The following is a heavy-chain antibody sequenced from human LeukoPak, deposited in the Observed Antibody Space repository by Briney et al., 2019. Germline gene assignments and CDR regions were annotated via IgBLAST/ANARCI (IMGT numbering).Heavy chain of an antibody. J-gene: IGHJ4*02. V-gene: IGHV3-66*01. D-gene: IGHD1/OR15-1a*01. CDR1: GFTVSSNY. Sequence: PGGSLRLSCAASGFTVSSNYMSWVRQAPGKGLGWVSVIYSGGSTYYADSVKGRFTISRDNSKNTLYLQMNSLRAEDTAVYYCAREGNMYYFDYWGQGTLVTVSS. CDR2: IYSGGST. CDR3: AREGNMYYFDY.